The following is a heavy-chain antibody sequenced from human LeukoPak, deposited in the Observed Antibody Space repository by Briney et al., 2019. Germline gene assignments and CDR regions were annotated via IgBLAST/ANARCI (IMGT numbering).Heavy chain of an antibody. CDR1: GLTFSDYS. Sequence: PGGALRLPCVASGLTFSDYSINWVRRAPGKGLAWVSSINTTSTSIYYADAVRGRFTISRDNAKSSLYLQMDSLRAEDTAVYYCVRLRRNSDRSYYYYYYDSWGQGILVTVSS. V-gene: IGHV3-21*01. CDR3: VRLRRNSDRSYYYYYYDS. CDR2: INTTSTSI. J-gene: IGHJ5*01. D-gene: IGHD3-10*01.